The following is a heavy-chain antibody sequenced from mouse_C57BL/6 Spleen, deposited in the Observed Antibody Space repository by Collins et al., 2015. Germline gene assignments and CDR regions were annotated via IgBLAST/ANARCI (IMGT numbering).Heavy chain of an antibody. CDR2: IYPGDGDT. V-gene: IGHV1-82*01. CDR1: GYAFSSSR. CDR3: ARWNYYGTSFDY. D-gene: IGHD1-1*01. Sequence: QVQLQQSGPELVKPGASVKISCKASGYAFSSSRMNWVKQRPGKGLEWIGRIYPGDGDTNYNGKFKGKATLTADKSSSTAYMQLSSLTSEDSAVYFCARWNYYGTSFDYWGQGTTLTVSS. J-gene: IGHJ2*01.